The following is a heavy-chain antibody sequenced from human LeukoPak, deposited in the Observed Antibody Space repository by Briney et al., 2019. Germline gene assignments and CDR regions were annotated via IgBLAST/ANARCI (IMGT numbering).Heavy chain of an antibody. CDR2: INSDGSST. CDR3: VRGGVGATYFDY. Sequence: PGGSLRLSCAASGFTFSSYWMHWVRQAPGKGLVWVSRINSDGSSTTYADSVKGRFTISRDNAKNTLYLQMNSLRAEDTAVYYCVRGGVGATYFDYWGQGTLFTVSS. V-gene: IGHV3-74*01. D-gene: IGHD1-26*01. CDR1: GFTFSSYW. J-gene: IGHJ4*02.